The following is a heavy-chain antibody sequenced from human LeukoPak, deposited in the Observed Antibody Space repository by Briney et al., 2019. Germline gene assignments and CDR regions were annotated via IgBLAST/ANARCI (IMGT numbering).Heavy chain of an antibody. Sequence: SETLSLTCAVSGYSISSGYYWGWIRQPPGKGLEWIGSIYHSGSTYYNPSLKSRVTISVDTSKNQFSLKLSSVTAADTAVYYCARLTTTIFLNWFDRWGQGTLVTVSS. CDR3: ARLTTTIFLNWFDR. CDR2: IYHSGST. CDR1: GYSISSGYY. V-gene: IGHV4-38-2*01. J-gene: IGHJ5*02. D-gene: IGHD3-3*01.